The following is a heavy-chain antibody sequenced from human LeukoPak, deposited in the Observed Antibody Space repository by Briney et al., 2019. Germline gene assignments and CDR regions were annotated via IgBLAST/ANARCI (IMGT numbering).Heavy chain of an antibody. J-gene: IGHJ5*02. V-gene: IGHV1-8*01. CDR3: ARAHNWFDP. CDR1: GYTFTTYN. Sequence: GASVKVSCKASGYTFTTYNINWVRQATGQGLEWMGWMNPNSGDTGFAQRFQGRVTMTRDTSITTAYMELSSLRSEDTAVYYCARAHNWFDPWGQGTLVTVSS. CDR2: MNPNSGDT.